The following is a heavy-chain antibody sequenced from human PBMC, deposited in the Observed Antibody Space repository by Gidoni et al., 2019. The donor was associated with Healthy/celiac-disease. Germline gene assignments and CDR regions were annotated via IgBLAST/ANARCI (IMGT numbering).Heavy chain of an antibody. Sequence: QVQLHQWGAGLFKPSQNLSLPCAVYAGSLIGYYWSWIRQPPGKGLEWIGEINHSGSTNYNTSLKSRVTISVDTSKNKFSLKLSAVTAADTAVYYCARGFQSGPAATNWFDPWGQGTLVTVSS. V-gene: IGHV4-34*01. CDR3: ARGFQSGPAATNWFDP. D-gene: IGHD2-2*01. CDR2: INHSGST. CDR1: AGSLIGYY. J-gene: IGHJ5*02.